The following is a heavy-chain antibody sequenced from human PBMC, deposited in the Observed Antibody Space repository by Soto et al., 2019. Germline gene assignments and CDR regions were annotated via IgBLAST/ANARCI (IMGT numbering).Heavy chain of an antibody. D-gene: IGHD5-18*01. CDR1: GFTFSSYA. CDR3: AKWGPGRGYSYGYYYYGMDV. Sequence: GGSLRLSCAASGFTFSSYAMSWVRQAPGKGLEWVSAISGSGGSTYYADSVKGRFTISRDNSKNTLYLQMNSLRAEDTAVYYCAKWGPGRGYSYGYYYYGMDVWGQGTTATVYS. V-gene: IGHV3-23*01. CDR2: ISGSGGST. J-gene: IGHJ6*02.